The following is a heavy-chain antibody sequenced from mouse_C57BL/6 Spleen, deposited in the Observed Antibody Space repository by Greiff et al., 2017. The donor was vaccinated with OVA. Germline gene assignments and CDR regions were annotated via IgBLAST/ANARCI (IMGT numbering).Heavy chain of an antibody. Sequence: EVQLQQSGPVLVKPGASVKMSCKASGYTFTDYYMNWVKQSHGKSLEWIGVINPYNGGTSYNQQFKGKATLTVDKSSSTAYMELNSLTSEDSAVYYCARSNLGRDGAQDYWGQGTTLTVSS. J-gene: IGHJ2*01. CDR3: ARSNLGRDGAQDY. V-gene: IGHV1-19*01. CDR1: GYTFTDYY. CDR2: INPYNGGT. D-gene: IGHD4-1*01.